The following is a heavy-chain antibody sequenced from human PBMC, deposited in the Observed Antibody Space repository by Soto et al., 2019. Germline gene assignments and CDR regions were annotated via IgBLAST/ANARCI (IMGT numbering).Heavy chain of an antibody. J-gene: IGHJ6*02. CDR1: GYSFTSYW. Sequence: PGESLKISCKGSGYSFTSYWIGWVRQMPGKGLEWMGIIYPGDSDTRYSPSFQGQVTISADKSISTAYLQWSSLKASDTAMYYCASTLVRTSPTSYYYYGMDVWGQGTTVTV. CDR3: ASTLVRTSPTSYYYYGMDV. V-gene: IGHV5-51*01. CDR2: IYPGDSDT.